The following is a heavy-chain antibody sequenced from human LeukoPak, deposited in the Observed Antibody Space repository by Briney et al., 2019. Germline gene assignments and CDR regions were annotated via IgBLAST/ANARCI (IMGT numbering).Heavy chain of an antibody. CDR2: IKQDGSEK. Sequence: GGSLRLSCAASGFTFSSYWMSWVRQAPGKGLEWVANIKQDGSEKYYVDSVKGRFTISRDNAKNSLYLQMNSPRAEDTAVYYCAREGPPTRFCSGGSCYSGLFDYWGQGTLVTVSS. D-gene: IGHD2-15*01. CDR1: GFTFSSYW. J-gene: IGHJ4*02. CDR3: AREGPPTRFCSGGSCYSGLFDY. V-gene: IGHV3-7*03.